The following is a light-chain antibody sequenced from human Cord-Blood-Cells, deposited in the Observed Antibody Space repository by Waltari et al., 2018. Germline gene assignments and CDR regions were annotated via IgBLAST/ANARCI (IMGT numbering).Light chain of an antibody. Sequence: QSALTRPASVSGSPGTSITISCTRTSSDVGSYNLRPCYQQHPGKAPKLMIYEGSKRPSGVSNRFSGSQSGNTASLTISGLQAEDEADYYCCSYAGSSTWVFGGGTKLTVL. CDR2: EGS. J-gene: IGLJ3*02. CDR1: SSDVGSYNL. V-gene: IGLV2-23*01. CDR3: CSYAGSSTWV.